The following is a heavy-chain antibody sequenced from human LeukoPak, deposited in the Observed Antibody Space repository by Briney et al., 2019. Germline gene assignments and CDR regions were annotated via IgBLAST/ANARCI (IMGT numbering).Heavy chain of an antibody. CDR3: ARRLTQYDCFDP. Sequence: SQTLSLTCAISGDSVSSNSVTWNWIRQSPSRGLEWLGRTYYRFTWYNDYAVSVRGRITVNPDTSKNQFSLHLNSVTPEDTAVYYCARRLTQYDCFDPWGQGILVTVSS. J-gene: IGHJ5*02. CDR2: TYYRFTWYN. D-gene: IGHD2-2*01. V-gene: IGHV6-1*01. CDR1: GDSVSSNSVT.